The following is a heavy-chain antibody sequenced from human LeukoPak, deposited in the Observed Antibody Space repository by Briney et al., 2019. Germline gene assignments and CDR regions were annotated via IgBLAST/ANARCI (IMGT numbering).Heavy chain of an antibody. D-gene: IGHD3-10*01. CDR3: ARPFITMVRGVINY. Sequence: GGSLRLSCAASGFTFSSYWMSWVRQAPGKGLEWVAKIKQDGSEKYYVDSVKGRFTISRDNAKNSLYLQMNSLRAEDTAVYYCARPFITMVRGVINYWGQGTLVTVSS. V-gene: IGHV3-7*03. CDR1: GFTFSSYW. J-gene: IGHJ4*02. CDR2: IKQDGSEK.